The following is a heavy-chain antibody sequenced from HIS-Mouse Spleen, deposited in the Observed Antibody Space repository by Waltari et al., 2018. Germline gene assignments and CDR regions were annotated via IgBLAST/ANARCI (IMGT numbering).Heavy chain of an antibody. CDR3: ASGVVVAATAVHFDY. CDR1: GGSISSSSYY. V-gene: IGHV4-39*07. Sequence: QLQLQESGPGLVKPSETLSLTCTVSGGSISSSSYYWGWIRQPPGKGLEGIGGIYYSGGTSDNQSLKSRVTISVDTSKNQFSLKLSSVTAADTAVYYCASGVVVAATAVHFDYWGQGTLVTVSS. J-gene: IGHJ4*02. D-gene: IGHD2-15*01. CDR2: IYYSGGT.